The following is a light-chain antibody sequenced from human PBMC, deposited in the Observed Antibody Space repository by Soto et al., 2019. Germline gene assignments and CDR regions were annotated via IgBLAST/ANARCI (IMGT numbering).Light chain of an antibody. Sequence: EIVMTQSPVTLSVSPGERATLSCRASQSVSSNLAWYQQKPGQAPRLLIYAASTRATGIPARFSGSGSGTDFTLTISSLEPEDSAIYYCQQRNIWPPVTFGQGTRLEI. CDR1: QSVSSN. J-gene: IGKJ5*01. CDR2: AAS. CDR3: QQRNIWPPVT. V-gene: IGKV3-15*01.